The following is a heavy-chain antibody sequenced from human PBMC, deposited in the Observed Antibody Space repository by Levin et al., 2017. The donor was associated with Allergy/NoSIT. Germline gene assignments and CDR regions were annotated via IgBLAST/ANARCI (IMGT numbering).Heavy chain of an antibody. CDR2: ISFDGSNK. J-gene: IGHJ3*01. CDR3: TKDLADASSFSPGAVDY. CDR1: GFTFSDYG. Sequence: AGGSLRLSCAASGFTFSDYGMHWVRQAPGKGLEWMAVISFDGSNKSYADSVKGRFTISRDNSKNTLYLQMNSLRPGDTAVYYCTKDLADASSFSPGAVDYWGQGTMVTVSS. V-gene: IGHV3-30*18. D-gene: IGHD2-2*01.